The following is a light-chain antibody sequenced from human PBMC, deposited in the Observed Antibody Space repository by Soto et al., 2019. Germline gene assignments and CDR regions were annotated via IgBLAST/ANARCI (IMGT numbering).Light chain of an antibody. J-gene: IGKJ4*01. CDR3: QQYNSYPT. Sequence: DIQMTQSPSTLSASVGDRVTITCRASQSISSWLAWYQQKPGKAPKLLIYKASSLESGVPSRFSGSGSGTEFTLTMSSLQPDDFATYDCQQYNSYPTFGGGTKVEIK. CDR2: KAS. CDR1: QSISSW. V-gene: IGKV1-5*03.